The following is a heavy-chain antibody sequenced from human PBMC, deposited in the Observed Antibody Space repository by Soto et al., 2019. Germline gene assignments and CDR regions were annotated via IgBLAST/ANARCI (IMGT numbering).Heavy chain of an antibody. D-gene: IGHD1-1*01. Sequence: LRLSCAASGFSVGGNPITWVRQAPGKGLEWVAVIHTGGSTFYADPVKGRFTISRDNSKNMVYLQMNSLTVGDTAMYFCARGVNDDSWGQGTLVTVSS. V-gene: IGHV3-53*01. CDR2: IHTGGST. J-gene: IGHJ4*02. CDR1: GFSVGGNP. CDR3: ARGVNDDS.